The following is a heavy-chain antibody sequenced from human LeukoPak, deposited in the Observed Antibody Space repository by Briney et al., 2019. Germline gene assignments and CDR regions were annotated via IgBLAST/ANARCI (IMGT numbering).Heavy chain of an antibody. Sequence: ASVKVSCKASGYTFSSYGISWVRQAPGQGLEWMGWISAYNGNTNYAQKFQGRVTMITDTSSSTAYMELRSLRSDDTAVCYCARDGFFGSGIVGAFDIWGQGTMVTVSS. D-gene: IGHD3-10*01. V-gene: IGHV1-18*01. CDR1: GYTFSSYG. CDR3: ARDGFFGSGIVGAFDI. CDR2: ISAYNGNT. J-gene: IGHJ3*02.